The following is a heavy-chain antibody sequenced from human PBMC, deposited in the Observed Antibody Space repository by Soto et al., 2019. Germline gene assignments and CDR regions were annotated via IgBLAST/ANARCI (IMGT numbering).Heavy chain of an antibody. CDR3: ARDRIQLRLGYYSFTGMDV. CDR2: IVPRFGSP. J-gene: IGHJ6*04. D-gene: IGHD3-16*01. V-gene: IGHV1-69*06. Sequence: QVQLVQSGAEMRKPGSSLRVSCKASGGTFSDFAFSWVRQAPGQGLEWMRGIVPRFGSPNYAQKFGGRVTISADSSTSTVYMEVSSLRFDDTAVYFCARDRIQLRLGYYSFTGMDVRGKGTTITVSP. CDR1: GGTFSDFA.